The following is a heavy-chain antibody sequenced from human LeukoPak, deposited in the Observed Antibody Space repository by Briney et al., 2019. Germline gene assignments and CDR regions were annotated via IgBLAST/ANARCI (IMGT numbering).Heavy chain of an antibody. D-gene: IGHD3-9*01. CDR1: GFTFSDYG. J-gene: IGHJ6*03. CDR2: IRGRGGST. V-gene: IGHV3-23*01. CDR3: AKQGRDWLRDYYYYMDV. Sequence: GGSLRLFCAASGFTFSDYGMSWVRQAPGKGLEWVSAIRGRGGSTYYADSVKGRFTISRDNSKNTLYLQMNSLRAEDTAVYYCAKQGRDWLRDYYYYMDVWGKGTTVTISS.